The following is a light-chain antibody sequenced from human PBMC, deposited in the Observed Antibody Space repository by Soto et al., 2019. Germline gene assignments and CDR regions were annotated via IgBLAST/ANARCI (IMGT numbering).Light chain of an antibody. Sequence: DIQMTQSPSTLSASVGDRVTITCRASQSITYWLAWYQQKPGKAPTVLIYKASVLESGVPSRFSGSGSGTEFTLTISSLHPDDFATYYCQQYSRYSITFGGGTKVEIK. V-gene: IGKV1-5*03. J-gene: IGKJ4*01. CDR2: KAS. CDR3: QQYSRYSIT. CDR1: QSITYW.